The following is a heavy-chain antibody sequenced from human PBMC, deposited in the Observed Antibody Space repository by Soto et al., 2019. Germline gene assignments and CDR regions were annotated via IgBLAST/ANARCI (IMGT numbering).Heavy chain of an antibody. D-gene: IGHD1-1*01. CDR2: IDAGNGKT. CDR3: ARGRWTQRTADYYLDF. J-gene: IGHJ4*02. Sequence: QVQLVQSGAEVKKPGASVRVSCKASGYNFKDYAVHWVRQAPGQRLEWMGWIDAGNGKTKYSQNFQGRVTITRDPSASTAYVDLNSLRSDDTAVYYCARGRWTQRTADYYLDFWGQGTVVIVSS. CDR1: GYNFKDYA. V-gene: IGHV1-3*01.